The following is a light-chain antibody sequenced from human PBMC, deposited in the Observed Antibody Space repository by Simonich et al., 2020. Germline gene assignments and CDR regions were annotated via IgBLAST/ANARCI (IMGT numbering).Light chain of an antibody. J-gene: IGKJ1*01. V-gene: IGKV4-1*01. Sequence: DIVMTQSPDSLAVSLGERATINCKSSQSVLYSYNNKNYLAWYQQKPGQPPKLLIYWASTRESGVPDRFSGSGSGTDFTLTISSLQPDDFATYYCQQYNSYWTFGQGTKVEIK. CDR1: QSVLYSYNNKNY. CDR3: QQYNSYWT. CDR2: WAS.